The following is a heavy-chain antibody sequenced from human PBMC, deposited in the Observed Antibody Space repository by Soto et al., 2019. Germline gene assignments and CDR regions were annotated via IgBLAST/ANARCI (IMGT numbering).Heavy chain of an antibody. V-gene: IGHV3-23*01. J-gene: IGHJ4*02. CDR3: AKARSIQYYFDY. CDR2: ISGSGGST. Sequence: GVSLRLSCSASGFTFSSYAISWVHQAPGKGLEWVSAISGSGGSTYYADSVKGRFTIPRDKSKNTLYLQMNSLRAEDTAVYYSAKARSIQYYFDYWGKGTLVTVSS. CDR1: GFTFSSYA.